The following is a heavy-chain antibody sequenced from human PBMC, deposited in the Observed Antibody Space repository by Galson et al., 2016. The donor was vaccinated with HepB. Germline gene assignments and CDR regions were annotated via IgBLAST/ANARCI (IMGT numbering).Heavy chain of an antibody. Sequence: TCTVSGGSISSYYWSWIRQPPGKGLDWIGYVYYSGSTNYNPSLKSRVTISVDTSKNQFSLKLSSVTAADTAVYYCAREGSRRGYSYGYYYYYMDVWGKGTTVTVSS. CDR3: AREGSRRGYSYGYYYYYMDV. J-gene: IGHJ6*03. V-gene: IGHV4-59*01. D-gene: IGHD5-18*01. CDR1: GGSISSYY. CDR2: VYYSGST.